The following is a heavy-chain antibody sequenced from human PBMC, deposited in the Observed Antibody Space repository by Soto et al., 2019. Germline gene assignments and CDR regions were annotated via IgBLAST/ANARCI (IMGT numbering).Heavy chain of an antibody. Sequence: GGSLRLSCAVSGFTVSSYTMSWVRQAPGKGLEWVSVIYSGGSTHYADSVKGRVTMTRDTSISTAYMEVSSLRSDDTAVFYCARLMHYSHSGGSSHSGFDMWGQGTLVTVSS. D-gene: IGHD2-21*01. J-gene: IGHJ3*02. CDR1: GFTVSSYT. V-gene: IGHV3-53*05. CDR3: ARLMHYSHSGGSSHSGFDM. CDR2: IYSGGST.